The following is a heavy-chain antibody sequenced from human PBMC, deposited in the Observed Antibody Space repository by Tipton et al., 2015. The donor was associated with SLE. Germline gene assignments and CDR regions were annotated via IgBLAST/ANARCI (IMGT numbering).Heavy chain of an antibody. D-gene: IGHD3-10*01. V-gene: IGHV3-30-3*01. CDR3: ARDLGGCEVRGAFDI. CDR1: GFTFSSYA. CDR2: ISYDGSNK. Sequence: SLRLSCAASGFTFSSYAMHWVRQAPGKGLEWVAVISYDGSNKYNTDSVKGRFTISRDNSKNTLYLQMNSLRAEDTAVYYCARDLGGCEVRGAFDIWGQGTLVTVSS. J-gene: IGHJ3*02.